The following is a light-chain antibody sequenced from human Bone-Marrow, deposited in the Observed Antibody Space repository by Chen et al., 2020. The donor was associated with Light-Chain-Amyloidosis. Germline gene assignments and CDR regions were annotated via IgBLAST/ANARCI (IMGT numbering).Light chain of an antibody. CDR2: DDS. Sequence: SYVLTQLSSVSVSPGQTATIACGGNNIGSTSVHRYQQTPGQAPLLVVYDDSDRPSGIPERLSGSNSGNTATLTISRVEAGDEADYYCQVWDRSSDRPVFGGGTKLTVL. J-gene: IGLJ3*02. CDR3: QVWDRSSDRPV. CDR1: NIGSTS. V-gene: IGLV3-21*02.